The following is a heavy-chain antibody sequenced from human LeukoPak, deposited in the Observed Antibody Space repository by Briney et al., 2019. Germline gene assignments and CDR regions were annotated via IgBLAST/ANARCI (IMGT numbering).Heavy chain of an antibody. D-gene: IGHD4-23*01. CDR3: ASDYGGNRRRFDY. CDR1: GGSISSGGYS. CDR2: IYHSGST. V-gene: IGHV4-30-2*01. J-gene: IGHJ4*02. Sequence: MPSETLSLTCAVSGGSISSGGYSWSWIRQPPGKGLEWIGYIYHSGSTYYNPSLKSRVTISVDRSKNQFSLKLSSVTAADTAVYYCASDYGGNRRRFDYWGQGTLVTVSS.